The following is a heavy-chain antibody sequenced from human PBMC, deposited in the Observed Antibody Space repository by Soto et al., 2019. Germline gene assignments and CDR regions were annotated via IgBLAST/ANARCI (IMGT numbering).Heavy chain of an antibody. V-gene: IGHV4-30-4*01. CDR2: IYYSGST. CDR1: GGSISSGDYY. Sequence: QVQLQESGPGLVKPSQTLSLTCTVSGGSISSGDYYWSSIRQPPGKGLEWIGYIYYSGSTYYNPSLQSRVTISVDTSKNQFSLKLSSVTAADTAVYYCARHDTYYYYGMDVWGQGTTVTVSS. D-gene: IGHD3-9*01. CDR3: ARHDTYYYYGMDV. J-gene: IGHJ6*02.